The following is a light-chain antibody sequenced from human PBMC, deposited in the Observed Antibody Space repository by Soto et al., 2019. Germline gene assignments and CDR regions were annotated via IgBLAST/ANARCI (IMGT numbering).Light chain of an antibody. Sequence: QSVLTQPPPVSAAPGQKVTISCSGSSSNIGNNYVSWYQQLPGTAPKLLIYDNNKRPSGIPDRFSGSKSGTSATLGITGLQTGDEADYYCGTWDSSLSAQVFGTGTKVTVL. CDR2: DNN. J-gene: IGLJ1*01. V-gene: IGLV1-51*01. CDR3: GTWDSSLSAQV. CDR1: SSNIGNNY.